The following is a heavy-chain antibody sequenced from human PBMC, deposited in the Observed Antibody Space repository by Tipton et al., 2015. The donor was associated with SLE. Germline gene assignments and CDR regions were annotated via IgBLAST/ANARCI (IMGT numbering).Heavy chain of an antibody. V-gene: IGHV3-74*01. CDR1: GLPFRSYL. J-gene: IGHJ3*02. CDR2: LNSDGTFT. Sequence: GSLRLSCVASGLPFRSYLIHWVRQAPGKGLVWVSRLNSDGTFTTHADSVKGRFTISRDNAKNSLYLQMDSRRAEDAAVYYCASDYLDGAPSDAFEIWGQGKRVTVSS. CDR3: ASDYLDGAPSDAFEI. D-gene: IGHD1-1*01.